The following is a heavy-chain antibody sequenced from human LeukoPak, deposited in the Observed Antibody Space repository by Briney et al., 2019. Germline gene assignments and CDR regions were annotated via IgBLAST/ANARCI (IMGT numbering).Heavy chain of an antibody. J-gene: IGHJ5*02. V-gene: IGHV1-8*01. CDR2: MNPNSGNT. CDR1: GYTFTSYD. Sequence: ASVKVSCKASGYTFTSYDINWVRQATGQGLEWMGWMNPNSGNTGYAQKFQGRVTITRNTSISTAYMELSSLRSEDTAVYYCARDSSGWYHWFDPWGQGTLVIVSS. D-gene: IGHD6-19*01. CDR3: ARDSSGWYHWFDP.